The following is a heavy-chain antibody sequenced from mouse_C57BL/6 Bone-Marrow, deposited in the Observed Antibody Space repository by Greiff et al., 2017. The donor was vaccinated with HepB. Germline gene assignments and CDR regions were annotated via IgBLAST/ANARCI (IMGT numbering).Heavy chain of an antibody. D-gene: IGHD1-1*01. CDR3: ARSGGTVAGGDY. V-gene: IGHV1-59*01. CDR1: GYTFTSYW. J-gene: IGHJ2*01. Sequence: QVQLQQPGAELVRPGTSVKLSCKASGYTFTSYWMHWVKQRPGQGLEWIGVIDPSDSYTNYNQKFKGKATLTVDTSSSTAYMQLSSLTSEDSAVYYCARSGGTVAGGDYWGQGTTLTVSS. CDR2: IDPSDSYT.